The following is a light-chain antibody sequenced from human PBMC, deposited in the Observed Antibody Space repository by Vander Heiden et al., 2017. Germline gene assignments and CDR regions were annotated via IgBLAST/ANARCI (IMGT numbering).Light chain of an antibody. J-gene: IGLJ2*01. V-gene: IGLV1-40*01. CDR1: SSNIGAGYD. CDR2: GNT. CDR3: QSYDSSLSADV. Sequence: QSVLTQPPSVSGAPGQRVTISCTGSSSNIGAGYDVHWYQHLPGKAPKLLMYGNTNRPSGVPDRFSGSKSGTSASLAITGLQAADEADYSCQSYDSSLSADVFGGGTKLTVL.